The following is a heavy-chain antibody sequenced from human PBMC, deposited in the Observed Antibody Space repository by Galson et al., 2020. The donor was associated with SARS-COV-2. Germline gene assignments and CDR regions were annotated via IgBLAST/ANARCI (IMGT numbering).Heavy chain of an antibody. CDR1: GYTFTSYA. V-gene: IGHV1-3*01. CDR3: ARVRHDYGDYVNYFDY. D-gene: IGHD4-17*01. Sequence: ASVKVSCKASGYTFTSYAMHWVRQAPGQRLEWMGWINAGNGNTKYSQKFQGRVTITRDTSASTAYMELSSLRSEDTAVYYCARVRHDYGDYVNYFDYWGQGTLVTVSS. J-gene: IGHJ4*02. CDR2: INAGNGNT.